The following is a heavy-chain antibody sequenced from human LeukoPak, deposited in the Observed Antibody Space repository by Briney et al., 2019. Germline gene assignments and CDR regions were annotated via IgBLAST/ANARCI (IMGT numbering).Heavy chain of an antibody. Sequence: NAGESLKISCKGSGYSFTSYWIGWVRQMPGKGLEWMGIIYPGDSDTRYSPSFQGQVTISADKSISTAYLQWSSLKASDTAMYYCARRAAAAGMGGGSKRYYYYMDVWGKGTTVTISS. J-gene: IGHJ6*03. CDR3: ARRAAAAGMGGGSKRYYYYMDV. V-gene: IGHV5-51*01. CDR1: GYSFTSYW. D-gene: IGHD6-13*01. CDR2: IYPGDSDT.